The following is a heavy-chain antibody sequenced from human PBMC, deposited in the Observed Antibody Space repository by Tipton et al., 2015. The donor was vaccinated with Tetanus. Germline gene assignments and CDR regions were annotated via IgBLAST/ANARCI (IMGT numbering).Heavy chain of an antibody. CDR1: AYAFTSYD. CDR3: ARGNRGSSWYF. D-gene: IGHD6-13*01. V-gene: IGHV1-8*01. J-gene: IGHJ4*02. CDR2: MGPSTGHA. Sequence: QVQLVQSGPEVKKPGASVRISCKAFAYAFTSYDLNWVRQAGGQGLEWLGYMGPSTGHAAYAQKFQGRVTMTRNITTTTAYMELRTLRADDTAVYYCARGNRGSSWYFWGQGTLVTVSS.